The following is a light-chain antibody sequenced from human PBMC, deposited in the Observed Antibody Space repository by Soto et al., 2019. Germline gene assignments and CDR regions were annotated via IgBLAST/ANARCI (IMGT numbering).Light chain of an antibody. Sequence: EIVLTQSPGTLSLSPGERATLSCRASQSVSSNYLAWYQQKPGQAPRLLIYSASSRATGIPDRFSGSGSGTDFTLTISRREPEDIAVYYCQQYHSSPLTYTFGQGTKLEIK. J-gene: IGKJ2*01. V-gene: IGKV3-20*01. CDR3: QQYHSSPLTYT. CDR2: SAS. CDR1: QSVSSNY.